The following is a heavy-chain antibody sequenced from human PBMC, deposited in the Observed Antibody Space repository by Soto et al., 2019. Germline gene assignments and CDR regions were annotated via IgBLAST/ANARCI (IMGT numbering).Heavy chain of an antibody. V-gene: IGHV5-51*01. CDR1: GYSFTSYL. J-gene: IGHJ4*02. Sequence: GESLKISCKGSGYSFTSYLIGWVRQMPGKGLEWMGIIYPGDSDTRYSPSFQGQVTISADKSISTAYLQWSSLKASDTAMYYCARRPYYYDSSGYHDYWGQGTLVTVSS. CDR3: ARRPYYYDSSGYHDY. D-gene: IGHD3-22*01. CDR2: IYPGDSDT.